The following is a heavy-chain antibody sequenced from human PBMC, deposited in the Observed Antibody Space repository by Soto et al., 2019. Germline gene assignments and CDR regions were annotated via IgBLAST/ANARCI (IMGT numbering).Heavy chain of an antibody. CDR3: ARGAVYCTNGVCYDY. J-gene: IGHJ4*02. Sequence: ASVKVSCRASGDTFTSDGIGGVRLAPGQGLEWMGWISAYNGNTNYAQKLQGRVTMTTDTSTSTAYMELRSLRSNDTAVYYCARGAVYCTNGVCYDYWGQGTLVTVSS. CDR2: ISAYNGNT. V-gene: IGHV1-18*01. CDR1: GDTFTSDG. D-gene: IGHD2-8*01.